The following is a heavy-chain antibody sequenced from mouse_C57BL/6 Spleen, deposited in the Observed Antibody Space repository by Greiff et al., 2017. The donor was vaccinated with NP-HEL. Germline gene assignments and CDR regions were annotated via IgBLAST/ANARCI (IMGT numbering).Heavy chain of an antibody. D-gene: IGHD4-1*01. CDR3: ARRGGTSFDY. CDR1: GYAFTNYL. V-gene: IGHV1-54*01. Sequence: QVQLQQSGAELVRPGTSVKVSCKASGYAFTNYLIEWVKQRPGQGLEWIGVINPGSGGTNYNEKFKGKATLTADKSSSTAYMQLSSLTSEDSAVYCCARRGGTSFDYWGQGTTLTVSS. CDR2: INPGSGGT. J-gene: IGHJ2*01.